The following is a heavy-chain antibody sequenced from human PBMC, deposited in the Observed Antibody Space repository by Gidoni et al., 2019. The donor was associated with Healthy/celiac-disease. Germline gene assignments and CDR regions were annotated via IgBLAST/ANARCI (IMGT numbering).Heavy chain of an antibody. Sequence: QLQLQESGPGLVKPSETLSLTCTVSGGSISSSSYYWGWIRQPPGKGLEWIGSIYYSGSTYYNPSLKSRVTISVDTSKNQFSLKLSSVTAADTAVYYCARQGSSGYYNPNWFDPWGQGTLVTVSS. V-gene: IGHV4-39*01. J-gene: IGHJ5*02. CDR3: ARQGSSGYYNPNWFDP. CDR1: GGSISSSSYY. D-gene: IGHD3-22*01. CDR2: IYYSGST.